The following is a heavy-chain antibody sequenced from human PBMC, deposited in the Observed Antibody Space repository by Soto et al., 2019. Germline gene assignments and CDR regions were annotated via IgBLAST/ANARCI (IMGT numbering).Heavy chain of an antibody. CDR1: GFTVSSNH. Sequence: VQLVESGGGLIQPGGSLRLSCAASGFTVSSNHMTWIRQAPGRGPEWVSTIHHRGDTFYADSVKGRFAISRDNSKNMLYLQMNSLRPEDTAVYYCATGVDAAKDGYWGQRTLVTVSS. J-gene: IGHJ4*02. D-gene: IGHD5-18*01. CDR3: ATGVDAAKDGY. V-gene: IGHV3-53*01. CDR2: IHHRGDT.